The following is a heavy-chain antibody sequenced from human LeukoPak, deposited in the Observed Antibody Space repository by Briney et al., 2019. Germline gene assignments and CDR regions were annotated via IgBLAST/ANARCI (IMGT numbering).Heavy chain of an antibody. J-gene: IGHJ4*02. D-gene: IGHD3-22*01. Sequence: GGSLRLSCAASGFTFSTCGMHWVRQAPGKGLEWVAVIWYDGSDQYYADSVKGRFTISRDNSKDTLYLQMNSLRAEDTAVYYCASLIGHTDYYDSSGYSPPFDSWGQGTLVTVSS. CDR3: ASLIGHTDYYDSSGYSPPFDS. CDR1: GFTFSTCG. CDR2: IWYDGSDQ. V-gene: IGHV3-33*01.